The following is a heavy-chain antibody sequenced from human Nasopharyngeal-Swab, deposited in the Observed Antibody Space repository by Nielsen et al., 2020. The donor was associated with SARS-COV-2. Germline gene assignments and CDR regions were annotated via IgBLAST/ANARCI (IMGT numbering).Heavy chain of an antibody. J-gene: IGHJ3*02. Sequence: GESLKISCAASGFTFSSYSMNWVRQAPGKGLEWVSYISSSSSTIYYADSVKGRFTISRDNAKNSLYLQMNSLRDEDTAVYYCARDESGWNRGAFDIWGQGTMVTVSS. D-gene: IGHD6-19*01. V-gene: IGHV3-48*02. CDR3: ARDESGWNRGAFDI. CDR1: GFTFSSYS. CDR2: ISSSSSTI.